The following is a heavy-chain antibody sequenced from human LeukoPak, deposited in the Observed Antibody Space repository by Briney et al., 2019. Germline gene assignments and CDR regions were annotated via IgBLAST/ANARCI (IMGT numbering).Heavy chain of an antibody. V-gene: IGHV3-23*01. CDR2: ISGSGGST. CDR1: GFTFSSYA. J-gene: IGHJ5*02. D-gene: IGHD4-17*01. Sequence: PGGSLRLSCAASGFTFSSYAMSWVRQAPGKGLEWVSAISGSGGSTYYADSVKGRFTISRDNSKNTPYLQMNSLRAEDTAVYYCARDSAYGDYTGWFDPWGQGTLVTVSS. CDR3: ARDSAYGDYTGWFDP.